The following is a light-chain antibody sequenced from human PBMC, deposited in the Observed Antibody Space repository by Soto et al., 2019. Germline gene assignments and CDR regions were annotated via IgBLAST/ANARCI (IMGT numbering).Light chain of an antibody. Sequence: SPVTLSLSPGERATLSCRASQTVSNQLAWYQQKPGQAPRLLIYDASRRVTGIPARFSGSGSGKDFTLTLSSLEPEDFAVYYCQQRAGSSTFGQGTRLEI. CDR3: QQRAGSST. J-gene: IGKJ5*01. CDR2: DAS. CDR1: QTVSNQ. V-gene: IGKV3-11*01.